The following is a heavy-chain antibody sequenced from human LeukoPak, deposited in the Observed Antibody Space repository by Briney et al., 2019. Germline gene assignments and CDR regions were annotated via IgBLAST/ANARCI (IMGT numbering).Heavy chain of an antibody. D-gene: IGHD6-13*01. CDR2: INHRESA. Sequence: SETLSLTCAVYSGSFRGYYWSWIRQPPGKGLEWIGKINHRESADYNPSLKSRVTISLDTSKTQFSLQLSSVTAADTAVYYCARGRIAAVWGQGTLVTVSS. CDR3: ARGRIAAV. J-gene: IGHJ4*02. CDR1: SGSFRGYY. V-gene: IGHV4-34*01.